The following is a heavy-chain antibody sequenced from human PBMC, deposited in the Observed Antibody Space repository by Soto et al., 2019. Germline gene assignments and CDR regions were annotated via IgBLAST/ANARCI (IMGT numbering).Heavy chain of an antibody. V-gene: IGHV1-3*05. CDR3: ARAYDFWGGMGV. CDR2: INAGNGNT. CDR1: GYTFTSYA. J-gene: IGHJ6*02. Sequence: QVQLVQSGAEEKKPGASVKVSCKASGYTFTSYAMHWVRQAPGQRLEWMGWINAGNGNTKYSQKFQGRVTITRDTSASTAYMELSSLRSEDTAVYYCARAYDFWGGMGVWGQETTVTVSS. D-gene: IGHD3-3*01.